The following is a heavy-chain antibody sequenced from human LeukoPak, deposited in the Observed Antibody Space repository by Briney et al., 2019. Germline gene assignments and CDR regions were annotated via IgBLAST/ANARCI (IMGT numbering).Heavy chain of an antibody. CDR3: AKDGRRSLTTVTTLGVDY. CDR1: GFTFSSYA. CDR2: ISGSGGST. V-gene: IGHV3-23*01. Sequence: GGSLRLSCAASGFTFSSYAMSWVRQAPGKGLEWVSAISGSGGSTYYADSVKGRFTISRDNSKNTLYLQMNSLRAEDTAVYYCAKDGRRSLTTVTTLGVDYWGQGTLVTVSS. J-gene: IGHJ4*02. D-gene: IGHD4-17*01.